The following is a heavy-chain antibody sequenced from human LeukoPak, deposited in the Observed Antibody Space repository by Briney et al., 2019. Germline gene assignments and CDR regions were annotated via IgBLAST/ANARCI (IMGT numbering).Heavy chain of an antibody. CDR3: ARVRYTVLRPDY. J-gene: IGHJ4*02. CDR2: INPNSGGT. V-gene: IGHV1-2*02. D-gene: IGHD3-3*01. CDR1: GYTFTGYY. Sequence: ASVKVSCKASGYTFTGYYMHWVRQAPGQGLEWMGWINPNSGGTNYAQKFRGRVTMTRETSISTAYMELSRLRSDDTAVYYCARVRYTVLRPDYWGQGTLVTVSS.